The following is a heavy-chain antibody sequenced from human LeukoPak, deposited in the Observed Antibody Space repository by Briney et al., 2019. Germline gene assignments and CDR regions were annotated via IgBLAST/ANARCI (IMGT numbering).Heavy chain of an antibody. Sequence: SETLSLTCTVSGGSISSSSYYWGWIRQPPGKGLEWIGSIYYSGSTYYNPSLKSRVTISVDTSKNQFSLKLSSVTAADTAVYYCARETPGAGHFDYWGQGSLVTVSS. CDR1: GGSISSSSYY. CDR2: IYYSGST. D-gene: IGHD7-27*01. J-gene: IGHJ4*02. CDR3: ARETPGAGHFDY. V-gene: IGHV4-39*02.